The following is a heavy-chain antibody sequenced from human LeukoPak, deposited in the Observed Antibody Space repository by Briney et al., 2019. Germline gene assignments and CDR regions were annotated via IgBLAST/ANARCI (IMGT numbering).Heavy chain of an antibody. J-gene: IGHJ3*02. CDR3: ARDGDGDYDWAFDI. V-gene: IGHV3-21*01. CDR2: ISSSSSYI. CDR1: GFTFSSYS. D-gene: IGHD4-17*01. Sequence: GGSLRLSCAASGFTFSSYSMNWVRQAPGKGLEWVSSISSSSSYIYYADSVKGRFTISRDNAKNSLYLQMNRLRAEDTAVYYSARDGDGDYDWAFDIWGQGTMVTVSS.